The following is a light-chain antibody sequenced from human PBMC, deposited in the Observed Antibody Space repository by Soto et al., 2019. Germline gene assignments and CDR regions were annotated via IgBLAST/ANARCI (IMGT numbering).Light chain of an antibody. CDR3: SSYTTSNTRQIV. J-gene: IGLJ1*01. CDR2: DVS. Sequence: QSALTQPASVSGSPGQSITISCTGTSCDVGGYNYVSWYQHHPGKAPKLMIFDVSNRPSGVCNRFSGSKSGNTASLTISGLQPEDEADYYCSSYTTSNTRQIVFGTGTKLTVL. CDR1: SCDVGGYNY. V-gene: IGLV2-14*03.